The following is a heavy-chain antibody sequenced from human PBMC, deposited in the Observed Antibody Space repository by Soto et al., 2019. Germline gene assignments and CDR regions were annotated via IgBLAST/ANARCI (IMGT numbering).Heavy chain of an antibody. Sequence: ASVKVSCKASGYTFTGYYMHWVRQAPGQGLEWMGWINPNSGGTNYVQKFQGWVTMTRDTSISTAYMELSRLRSDDTAVYYCATDLFPDYADAWVNFRPDDYWGQGTQVTVSS. J-gene: IGHJ4*02. CDR3: ATDLFPDYADAWVNFRPDDY. CDR2: INPNSGGT. CDR1: GYTFTGYY. V-gene: IGHV1-2*04. D-gene: IGHD3-16*02.